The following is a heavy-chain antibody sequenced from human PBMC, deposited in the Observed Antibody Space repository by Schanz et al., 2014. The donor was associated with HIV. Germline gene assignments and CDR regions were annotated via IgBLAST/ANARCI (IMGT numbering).Heavy chain of an antibody. D-gene: IGHD3-22*01. Sequence: EVQLLESGGGLVQPGGSLRLSCAASGFAFSNYAMSWVRQAPGKGLEWVSSITESGGRPYYADSVNGRFTISRDNSKNTLYLQMTTLRTEDTAVYYCAKPEYDSSGNSQSHFDYWGQGTLVTVSS. J-gene: IGHJ4*02. CDR2: ITESGGRP. V-gene: IGHV3-23*01. CDR3: AKPEYDSSGNSQSHFDY. CDR1: GFAFSNYA.